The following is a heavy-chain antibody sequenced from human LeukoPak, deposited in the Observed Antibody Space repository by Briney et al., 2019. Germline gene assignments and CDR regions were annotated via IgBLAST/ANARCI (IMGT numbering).Heavy chain of an antibody. J-gene: IGHJ4*02. CDR1: DYSFNSYD. CDR3: ARAPLYSPFDY. D-gene: IGHD4-11*01. V-gene: IGHV1-18*04. CDR2: NSTYNGNT. Sequence: ASVKVSCKASDYSFNSYDITWVRQAPGQGLEWMGWNSTYNGNTKYAQKLQGRVTMTTDTSTSTAYMELRSLTSDDTAVYYCARAPLYSPFDYWGQGTLVTVSS.